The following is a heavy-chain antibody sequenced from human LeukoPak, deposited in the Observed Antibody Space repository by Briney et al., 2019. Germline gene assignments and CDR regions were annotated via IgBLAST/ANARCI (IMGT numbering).Heavy chain of an antibody. CDR3: AKDNAYYYADY. Sequence: GGSLRLSCATSGFTFNTYVMHWVRQAPGKGLEWVTFIGYDGRNKYYADSVKGRFTISRDNSKNTLYLQMNSLRAEDTAVYYCAKDNAYYYADYWGQGTLVTVSS. CDR2: IGYDGRNK. CDR1: GFTFNTYV. V-gene: IGHV3-30*02. J-gene: IGHJ4*02. D-gene: IGHD3-10*01.